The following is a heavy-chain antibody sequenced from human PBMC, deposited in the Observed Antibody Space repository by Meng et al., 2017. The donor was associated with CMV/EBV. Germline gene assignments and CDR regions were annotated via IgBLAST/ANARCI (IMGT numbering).Heavy chain of an antibody. J-gene: IGHJ4*02. CDR2: INGDGSST. V-gene: IGHV3-74*01. CDR3: AREGNTGIVGAGDY. CDR1: GFTFSSYW. D-gene: IGHD1-26*01. Sequence: GGSLRLSCAASGFTFSSYWMHWVRQAPGKGLVWVSRINGDGSSTSYADSVKGRFTISRDNAKNTLYLQMNSLRAEDTAVYYCAREGNTGIVGAGDYWGQGTLVTVSS.